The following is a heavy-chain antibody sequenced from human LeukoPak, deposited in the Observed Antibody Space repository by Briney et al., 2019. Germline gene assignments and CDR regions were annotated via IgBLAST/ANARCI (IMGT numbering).Heavy chain of an antibody. J-gene: IGHJ4*02. CDR2: IKEDGSEK. Sequence: GGSLRLSCAVSGFTFSDYRMSRVRQAPGKGLEWVANIKEDGSEKYYVDSVKGRFAISRDNAKGSLYLQMNSLRAEDTAMYYCARDTIAAGDWGQGTLVTVSS. CDR3: ARDTIAAGD. CDR1: GFTFSDYR. D-gene: IGHD6-13*01. V-gene: IGHV3-7*01.